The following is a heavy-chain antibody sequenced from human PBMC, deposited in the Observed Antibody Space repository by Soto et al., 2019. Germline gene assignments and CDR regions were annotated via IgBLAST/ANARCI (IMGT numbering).Heavy chain of an antibody. CDR1: GYTLTELS. CDR2: FDPEDGET. Sequence: ASVTVPCKVSGYTLTELSMHWVRQAPGKGLEWMGGFDPEDGETIYAQKFQGRATMTEDTPTDTAYKELSSLISVAMAAEDCAIDTLQFCECGCAPYGIDVWGQGTKVTVSS. J-gene: IGHJ6*02. V-gene: IGHV1-24*01. CDR3: AIDTLQFCECGCAPYGIDV. D-gene: IGHD3-3*01.